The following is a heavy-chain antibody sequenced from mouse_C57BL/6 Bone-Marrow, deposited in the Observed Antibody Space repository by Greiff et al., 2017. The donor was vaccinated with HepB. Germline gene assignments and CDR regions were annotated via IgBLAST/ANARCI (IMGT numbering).Heavy chain of an antibody. J-gene: IGHJ4*01. CDR1: GFNIKDDY. V-gene: IGHV14-4*01. CDR3: TTERDYAMDY. Sequence: DVQLQQSGAELVRPGASVKLSCTASGFNIKDDYMHWVKQRPEQGLEWIGWIDPENGDTEYASKFQGKATITADTSSNTAYLQLSSLTSEDTAVYYCTTERDYAMDYWGQGTSVTVSS. CDR2: IDPENGDT.